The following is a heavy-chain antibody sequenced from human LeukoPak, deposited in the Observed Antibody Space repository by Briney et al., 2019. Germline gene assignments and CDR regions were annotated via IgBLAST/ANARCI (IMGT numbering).Heavy chain of an antibody. D-gene: IGHD6-13*01. CDR3: ASPGIAAAGHAFDI. Sequence: SEALSLTRTVSGGSINSSSHYWGWIRQPPGTGLEWIATIYSSGSSYYNPSLRSRVTISVDTSKNQFSLKLSSVTAADTAVYYCASPGIAAAGHAFDIWGQGTMVTVSS. CDR1: GGSINSSSHY. J-gene: IGHJ3*02. CDR2: IYSSGSS. V-gene: IGHV4-39*01.